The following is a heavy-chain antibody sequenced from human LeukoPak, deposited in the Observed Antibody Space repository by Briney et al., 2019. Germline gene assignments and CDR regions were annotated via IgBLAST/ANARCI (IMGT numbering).Heavy chain of an antibody. V-gene: IGHV3-15*01. D-gene: IGHD4-17*01. CDR1: GFTFTHAR. Sequence: GGPLRLSCAASGFTFTHARMGWVRQAPGQGLEWVGLIKSRIAGGTTDYAAPVKGRFTISRDDAKHTRYLQMNSLKSEDTAVYYCTAGYGHSEFVYWGQGTLVTVSS. J-gene: IGHJ4*02. CDR2: IKSRIAGGTT. CDR3: TAGYGHSEFVY.